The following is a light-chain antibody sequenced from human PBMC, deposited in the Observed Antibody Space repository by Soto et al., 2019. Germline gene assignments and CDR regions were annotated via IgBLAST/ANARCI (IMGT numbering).Light chain of an antibody. CDR1: QSLGSGY. V-gene: IGKV3D-20*02. Sequence: EILLTQSPGTLSLSPGDRATLSCRASQSLGSGYLAWYRQKPGQAPRILIYAASSRATGVPDRFSGSGSGTDFSLTISRLEPEDFAVYYCQQRSNWPPLYTFGQGTKLEIK. CDR2: AAS. J-gene: IGKJ2*01. CDR3: QQRSNWPPLYT.